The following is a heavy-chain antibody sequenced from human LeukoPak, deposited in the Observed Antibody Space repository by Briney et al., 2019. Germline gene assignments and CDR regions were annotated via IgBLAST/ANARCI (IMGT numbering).Heavy chain of an antibody. CDR3: ARPNDYGWFDY. D-gene: IGHD4-17*01. Sequence: ASVKVSCKASGGTFSSYAISWVRQAPGQGLEWMGRIIPILGIANYAQKFQGRVTITADKSTSTAYMELRSLRSDDTAVYYCARPNDYGWFDYWGQGTLVTVSS. V-gene: IGHV1-69*04. CDR1: GGTFSSYA. CDR2: IIPILGIA. J-gene: IGHJ4*02.